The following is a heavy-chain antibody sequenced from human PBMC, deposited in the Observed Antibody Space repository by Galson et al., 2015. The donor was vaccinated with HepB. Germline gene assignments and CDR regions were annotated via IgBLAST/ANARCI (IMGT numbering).Heavy chain of an antibody. V-gene: IGHV1-18*04. Sequence: SVKVSCKASGYTFHTYIINWVRQAPGQGLEWMGWINPYNGKSNCPQKLQGRVSMTTDSSTSTAYVDLRGLRSGDTAVYYCARGGAMARSHYTESFDYWGQGTLVTVSS. D-gene: IGHD3-3*01. CDR1: GYTFHTYI. CDR3: ARGGAMARSHYTESFDY. J-gene: IGHJ4*02. CDR2: INPYNGKS.